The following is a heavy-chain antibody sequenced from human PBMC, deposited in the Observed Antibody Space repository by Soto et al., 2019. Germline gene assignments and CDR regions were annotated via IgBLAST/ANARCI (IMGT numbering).Heavy chain of an antibody. J-gene: IGHJ6*02. D-gene: IGHD2-2*01. Sequence: QVQLVESGGGVVQPGRSLRLSCAASGFTFSSYGMHWVRQAPGKGLEWVAVISYDGSNKYYADSVKGRFTISRDNSKNTLYLQMNSLRAEDTAVYYCAKDGGGDIVVVLYGMDVWGQGTTVTVSS. CDR1: GFTFSSYG. CDR2: ISYDGSNK. V-gene: IGHV3-30*18. CDR3: AKDGGGDIVVVLYGMDV.